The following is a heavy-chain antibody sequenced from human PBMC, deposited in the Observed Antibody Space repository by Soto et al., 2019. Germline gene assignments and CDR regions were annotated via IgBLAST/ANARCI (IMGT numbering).Heavy chain of an antibody. D-gene: IGHD2-21*02. V-gene: IGHV3-23*01. Sequence: GGSLRLSCAASEFTFSSYAMSWVRRAPGKGLEWVSAISRSGGSTYYADSVKGRFTITTDNSKNTLYLQMNSRRAEDKAVYYCAKGWSVVTSSDYFDYWGQGTLVTVSS. J-gene: IGHJ4*02. CDR1: EFTFSSYA. CDR2: ISRSGGST. CDR3: AKGWSVVTSSDYFDY.